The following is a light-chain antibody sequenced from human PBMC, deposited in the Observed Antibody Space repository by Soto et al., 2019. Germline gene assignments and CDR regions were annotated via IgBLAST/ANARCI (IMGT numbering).Light chain of an antibody. CDR1: QSVSIN. V-gene: IGKV3-15*01. Sequence: EIVMTQSPATLSVSPGERATLSCRASQSVSINLAWYQQKPGQAPRLLIYGASTRATGIPARFSGSGSGTEFTLTISSLQSEDFAIYYFQQCNNWPTYTFGQGTKMEIK. CDR3: QQCNNWPTYT. J-gene: IGKJ2*01. CDR2: GAS.